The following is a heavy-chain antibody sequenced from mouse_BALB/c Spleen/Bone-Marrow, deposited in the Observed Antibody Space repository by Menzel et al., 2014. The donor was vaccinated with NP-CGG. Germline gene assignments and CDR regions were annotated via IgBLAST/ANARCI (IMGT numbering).Heavy chain of an antibody. V-gene: IGHV3-1*02. CDR2: IPYSGST. CDR3: AREARTTARFAY. CDR1: AYSITRGYG. J-gene: IGHJ3*01. Sequence: EVMLVESGPVLVKPCQSLSLTCTVIAYSITRGYGWYWIRQSPRNKLECMGYIPYSGSTHYNPSLKSRISFTRDTSKNKSILLLNSVTTEDTATYYCAREARTTARFAYWGQGTLVTVSA. D-gene: IGHD1-2*01.